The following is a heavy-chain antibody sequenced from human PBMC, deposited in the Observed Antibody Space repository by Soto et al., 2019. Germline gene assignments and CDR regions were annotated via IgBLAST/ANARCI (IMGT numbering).Heavy chain of an antibody. V-gene: IGHV1-18*01. CDR2: ISAYNGNT. CDR3: ARDAVRGSSWSNPFFEY. J-gene: IGHJ4*02. Sequence: QVQLVQSGAEVKKPGASVKVSCKASGYTFTSYGISWVRQAPGQGLEWMGWISAYNGNTNYAQKLQGRGTMTTDTSTSTDYMELRSLRSDDTAVYYCARDAVRGSSWSNPFFEYWGQGTLVTVSS. CDR1: GYTFTSYG. D-gene: IGHD6-13*01.